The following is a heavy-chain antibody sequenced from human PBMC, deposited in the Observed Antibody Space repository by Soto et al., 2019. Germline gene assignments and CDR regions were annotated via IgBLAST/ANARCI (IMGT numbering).Heavy chain of an antibody. CDR3: ARYIAASGTYYFDY. CDR2: IYHSGSA. D-gene: IGHD6-13*01. J-gene: IGHJ4*02. Sequence: SETLSLTCAVSGGSISSSYWRSWVRQPPGKGLEWIGEIYHSGSANYNPSLKSRVTISVDNSKNQFSLKLSSVTAADTAVYYCARYIAASGTYYFDYWGQGTLVTVSS. CDR1: GGSISSSYW. V-gene: IGHV4-4*02.